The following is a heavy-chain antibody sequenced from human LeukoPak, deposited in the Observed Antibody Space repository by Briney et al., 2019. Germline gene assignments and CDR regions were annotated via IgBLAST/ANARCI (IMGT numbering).Heavy chain of an antibody. CDR1: GFTFSSYS. Sequence: PGGSLRLSCAASGFTFSSYSMNWVRQAPGKGLEWVSYISSSSSTIYYEDSVKGRFTISRDNAKNSLYLQMNSPRAEDTAVYYCARETEFYGYDPFYYYYYYMDVWGKGTTVTVSS. CDR3: ARETEFYGYDPFYYYYYYMDV. CDR2: ISSSSSTI. J-gene: IGHJ6*03. D-gene: IGHD5-18*01. V-gene: IGHV3-48*01.